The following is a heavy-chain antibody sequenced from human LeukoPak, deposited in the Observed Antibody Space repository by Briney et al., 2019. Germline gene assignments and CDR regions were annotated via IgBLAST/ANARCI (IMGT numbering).Heavy chain of an antibody. Sequence: ASVKVSCKSSGYTFTSYYMYWVRQAPGPGLGCMGIINPSGGSTSYAQKFQGRVTMTRDTSTSTVYMELSSLRSEDTAVYYCAREVSSGSHRRHDAFDIWGHGTMVTVSS. D-gene: IGHD1-26*01. CDR3: AREVSSGSHRRHDAFDI. CDR1: GYTFTSYY. CDR2: INPSGGST. J-gene: IGHJ3*02. V-gene: IGHV1-46*01.